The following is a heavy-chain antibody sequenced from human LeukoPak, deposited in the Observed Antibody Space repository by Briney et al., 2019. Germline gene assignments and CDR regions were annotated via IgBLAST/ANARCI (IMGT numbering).Heavy chain of an antibody. V-gene: IGHV3-30*02. D-gene: IGHD5-24*01. Sequence: GGSLRLSWLGSGFTFSSLGMHWVRQAPGKGLEWVAFVEHDGTTKYYADSVKGRFSISRDNSKNTLFLQMNSLRADDTYMYYCVTDLHGVNWYVHWGQGTLVTVSS. CDR2: VEHDGTTK. J-gene: IGHJ5*02. CDR3: VTDLHGVNWYVH. CDR1: GFTFSSLG.